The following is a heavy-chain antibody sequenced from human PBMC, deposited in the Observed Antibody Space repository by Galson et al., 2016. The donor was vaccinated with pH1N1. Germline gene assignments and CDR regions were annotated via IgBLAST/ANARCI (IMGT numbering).Heavy chain of an antibody. D-gene: IGHD3-10*01. V-gene: IGHV1-69*13. CDR3: AREGTVVPYCDY. CDR1: GDTFSTYG. J-gene: IGHJ4*02. Sequence: SVKVSCKASGDTFSTYGIAWVRQAPGQGLEWMGRIIPVFGKVDYAQKFQDRVTFSADESTKTAYMELSSLRSEDTAVYFCAREGTVVPYCDYWGQGTLVTVSS. CDR2: IIPVFGKV.